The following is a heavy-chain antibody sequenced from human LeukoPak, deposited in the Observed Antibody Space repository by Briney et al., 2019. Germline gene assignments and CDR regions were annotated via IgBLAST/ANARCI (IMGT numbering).Heavy chain of an antibody. Sequence: GGSLRLSCAASGFTFSSYWMSWVRQAPGKGLEWVANIKRDGSEKYYVDSVKGRFTISRDNAKNSLYLQMNSLRAEDTAVYYCAGTPLWFGELLLDYWGQGTLVTVSS. CDR2: IKRDGSEK. V-gene: IGHV3-7*03. CDR3: AGTPLWFGELLLDY. CDR1: GFTFSSYW. J-gene: IGHJ4*02. D-gene: IGHD3-10*01.